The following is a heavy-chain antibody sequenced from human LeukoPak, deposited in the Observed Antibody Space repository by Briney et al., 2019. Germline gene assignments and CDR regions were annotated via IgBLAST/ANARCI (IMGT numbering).Heavy chain of an antibody. CDR1: GYTFTGYY. D-gene: IGHD3-22*01. Sequence: ASVKVSCKASGYTFTGYYMHWVRQAPGQGLEWMGWINPNSGGTNYAQKFQGRVTMTRDTSISTAYMELSRLRSDDTAVYYCARDVAGLYYYDSNGFDPWGPGTLVTVSS. CDR2: INPNSGGT. J-gene: IGHJ5*02. V-gene: IGHV1-2*02. CDR3: ARDVAGLYYYDSNGFDP.